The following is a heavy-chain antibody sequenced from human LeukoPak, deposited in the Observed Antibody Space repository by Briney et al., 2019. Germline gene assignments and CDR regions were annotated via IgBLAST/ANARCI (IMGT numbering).Heavy chain of an antibody. CDR1: GFTVGSAW. D-gene: IGHD3-3*01. Sequence: GGSLRLSCAASGFTVGSAWMSWVRQAPGKGLEWVSVIYSGGSTYYADSVKGRFTISRDNSKNTLYLQMNSLRAEDTAVYYCAGNMYYDFWSGYYDYYYYYMDVWGKGTTVTVSS. J-gene: IGHJ6*03. CDR2: IYSGGST. CDR3: AGNMYYDFWSGYYDYYYYYMDV. V-gene: IGHV3-53*01.